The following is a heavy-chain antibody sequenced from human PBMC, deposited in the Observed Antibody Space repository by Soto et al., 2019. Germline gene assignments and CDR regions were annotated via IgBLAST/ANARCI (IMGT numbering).Heavy chain of an antibody. CDR1: GGSISSGFYY. V-gene: IGHV4-31*03. Sequence: PSETLSLTCTVSGGSISSGFYYWSWIRQHPGKGLEWIGYIYYSGSTYYNPSLKSRVTISVDTSKNQFSLKLSSVTAADTAVYYCARGSSDYDFWSGKTSNYFDYWGQGTLVTVSS. J-gene: IGHJ4*02. CDR3: ARGSSDYDFWSGKTSNYFDY. D-gene: IGHD3-3*01. CDR2: IYYSGST.